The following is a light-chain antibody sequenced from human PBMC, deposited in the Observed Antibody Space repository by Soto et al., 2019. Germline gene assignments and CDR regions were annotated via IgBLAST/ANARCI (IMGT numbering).Light chain of an antibody. CDR1: KNDIGVYDF. CDR2: EVV. CDR3: KSYAGSYTYV. Sequence: QSVLTQPPSASGSPGQSVTISCTGTKNDIGVYDFVSWYQHHPGKAPRLIIYEVVQRPSGVPDRFSGSKSGNTASLTVSGLQAADEADYFCKSYAGSYTYVFGSGTKLTVL. V-gene: IGLV2-8*01. J-gene: IGLJ1*01.